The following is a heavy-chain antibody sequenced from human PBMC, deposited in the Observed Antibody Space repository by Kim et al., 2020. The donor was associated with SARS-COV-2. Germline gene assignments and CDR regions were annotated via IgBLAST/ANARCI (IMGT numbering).Heavy chain of an antibody. V-gene: IGHV3-21*01. D-gene: IGHD3-16*01. J-gene: IGHJ2*01. Sequence: GGSLRLSCAASGFTFSSFSMNWVRQAPGKGLEWVSSISSSSAYIYYTDSVKGRFTISRDNAKNSLYLQMNSLRAEDTAVYYCATSRAGGKWYFDLWGRGTLVTVSS. CDR1: GFTFSSFS. CDR2: ISSSSAYI. CDR3: ATSRAGGKWYFDL.